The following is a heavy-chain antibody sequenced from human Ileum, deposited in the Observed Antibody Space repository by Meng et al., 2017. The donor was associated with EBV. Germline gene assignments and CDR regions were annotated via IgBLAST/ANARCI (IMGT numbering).Heavy chain of an antibody. D-gene: IGHD3-22*01. CDR1: GYSISRTNW. CDR2: IYYSGST. Sequence: VRLQGAGPGVGKPSDTRSLTCAVSGYSISRTNWWGWIRQPPGKGLEWIGYIYYSGSTSYNPSLKSRVTMSVDTSKNQFSLNLNSVTAVDTAVYYCARNVPGTSAYYDWGQGTLVTVSS. CDR3: ARNVPGTSAYYD. J-gene: IGHJ4*02. V-gene: IGHV4-28*01.